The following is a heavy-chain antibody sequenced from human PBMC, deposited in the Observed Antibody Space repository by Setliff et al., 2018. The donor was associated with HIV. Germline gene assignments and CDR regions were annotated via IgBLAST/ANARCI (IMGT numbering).Heavy chain of an antibody. CDR2: LNTDGSSI. CDR3: AMGGSNTWYSS. D-gene: IGHD6-13*01. CDR1: GFTFNSYW. Sequence: GGSLRLSCAASGFTFNSYWMHWVRQAPGRGLMWISRLNTDGSSIDYADSVKGRFTFSRDNAKNTLYLQMNGLRADDTAVYYCAMGGSNTWYSSWGQGALVTVSS. J-gene: IGHJ5*02. V-gene: IGHV3-74*01.